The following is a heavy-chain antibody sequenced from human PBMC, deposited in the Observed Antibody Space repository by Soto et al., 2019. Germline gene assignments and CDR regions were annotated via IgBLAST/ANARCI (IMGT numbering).Heavy chain of an antibody. CDR3: ARSSGYVPGGY. Sequence: SETLSLTCAVSGYPMSSGYYWGWIRQPPGKGLEWIGIIHHSGSTYYNPSLRSRITISVGTSKNQFSLKMPSVTAADTAVYYCARSSGYVPGGYWGQGILVTVSS. CDR2: IHHSGST. J-gene: IGHJ4*02. V-gene: IGHV4-38-2*01. CDR1: GYPMSSGYY. D-gene: IGHD5-12*01.